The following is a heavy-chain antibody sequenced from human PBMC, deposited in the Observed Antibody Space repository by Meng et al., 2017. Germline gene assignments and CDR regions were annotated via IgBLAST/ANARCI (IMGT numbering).Heavy chain of an antibody. V-gene: IGHV4-31*03. D-gene: IGHD6-13*01. CDR3: ARVSAGSKAYFDY. Sequence: QALVQQAVPGLVKPSQTPFLTFTASVGSTGCGGYYWSWIRQHPGRGLVWFGDIYYSGSTYYNPSLKSRVTISVETSKNQFSLKLSSVTAADTAVYYCARVSAGSKAYFDYWGQGTLVTVSS. J-gene: IGHJ4*02. CDR2: IYYSGST. CDR1: VGSTGCGGYY.